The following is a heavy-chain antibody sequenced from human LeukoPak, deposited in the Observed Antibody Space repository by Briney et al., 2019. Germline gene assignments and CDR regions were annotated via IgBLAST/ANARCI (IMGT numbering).Heavy chain of an antibody. CDR3: ARQRLVSNNWFDP. D-gene: IGHD3-9*01. V-gene: IGHV3-23*01. CDR2: ISGSGGST. CDR1: GFTFSSYA. Sequence: GGSLRLSCAASGFTFSSYAMSWVRQAPGKGLEWVSAISGSGGSTYYADSVKGRFTISRDNSKNTLYLQMNSLSAEDTAVYYCARQRLVSNNWFDPWGQGTLVTVSS. J-gene: IGHJ5*02.